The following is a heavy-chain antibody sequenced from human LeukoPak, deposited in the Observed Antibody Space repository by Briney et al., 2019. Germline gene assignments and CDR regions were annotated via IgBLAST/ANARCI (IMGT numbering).Heavy chain of an antibody. D-gene: IGHD2-15*01. CDR3: AKDGHCSGASCYSDYDY. CDR1: GFTFTDYS. Sequence: GGSLRLSCAASGFTFTDYSMSWIRQTPGKGLEWVSAISGSGSSTYYADSVKGRFANSRENSKNTLYLQMNSLRAEDTAVYYCAKDGHCSGASCYSDYDYWGQGTLVTVSS. J-gene: IGHJ4*02. V-gene: IGHV3-23*01. CDR2: ISGSGSST.